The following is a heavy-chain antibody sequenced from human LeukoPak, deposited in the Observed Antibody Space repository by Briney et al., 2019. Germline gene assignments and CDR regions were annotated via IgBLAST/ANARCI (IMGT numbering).Heavy chain of an antibody. CDR2: IRRKANGGTT. CDR1: GFTFGDYA. V-gene: IGHV3-49*04. J-gene: IGHJ4*02. Sequence: PGRSLRLSCTASGFTFGDYAMSWVRQAPGKGPEWVGFIRRKANGGTTEYAASVKGRFTISRDDSKGIAYLQMNSLKTEDTAVYYCTSGLYYDSWSDLFDYWGQGTLVTVSS. D-gene: IGHD3-3*01. CDR3: TSGLYYDSWSDLFDY.